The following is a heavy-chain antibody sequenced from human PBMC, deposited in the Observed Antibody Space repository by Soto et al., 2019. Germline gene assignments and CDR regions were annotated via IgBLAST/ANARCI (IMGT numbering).Heavy chain of an antibody. J-gene: IGHJ6*02. CDR3: ARRGYGPGFPYYYGMDV. Sequence: SETLSLTCTVSGGSMSSYYWSWIRQPPGKGLKWIGYIYYSGSTNYNPSLKSRVTMSVDTPKNQFSLKLSSVTAADPAVYYCARRGYGPGFPYYYGMDVWGQGTTVTVSS. CDR2: IYYSGST. V-gene: IGHV4-59*01. CDR1: GGSMSSYY. D-gene: IGHD3-10*01.